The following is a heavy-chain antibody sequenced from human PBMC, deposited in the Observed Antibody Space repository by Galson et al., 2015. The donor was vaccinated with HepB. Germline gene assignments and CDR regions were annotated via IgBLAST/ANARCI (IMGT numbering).Heavy chain of an antibody. CDR1: GYTFTSYY. V-gene: IGHV1-46*01. D-gene: IGHD3-22*01. J-gene: IGHJ4*02. CDR3: ATAQYDRSGYYSFDY. Sequence: SVKASCKASGYTFTSYYIHWVRQAPGQGLEWMGITNPSGGSTSYAQKFQGRVTMTWDTSTSTVYMEVSSLRSEDTAVYYCATAQYDRSGYYSFDYWGQGTLVTVSS. CDR2: TNPSGGST.